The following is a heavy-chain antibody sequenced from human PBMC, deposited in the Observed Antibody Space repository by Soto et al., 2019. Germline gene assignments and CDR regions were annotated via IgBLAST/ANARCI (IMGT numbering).Heavy chain of an antibody. CDR2: IYYSGST. CDR1: GGSISSYY. V-gene: IGHV4-59*08. Sequence: SETLSLTCTVSGGSISSYYWSWIRQPPGKGLEWIGYIYYSGSTNYNPSLKSRVTISVDTSKNQFSLKLSSVTAADTAVYYCARHLRYSSGCRFGGCYAFDIWGQGTMVTVSS. J-gene: IGHJ3*02. CDR3: ARHLRYSSGCRFGGCYAFDI. D-gene: IGHD6-19*01.